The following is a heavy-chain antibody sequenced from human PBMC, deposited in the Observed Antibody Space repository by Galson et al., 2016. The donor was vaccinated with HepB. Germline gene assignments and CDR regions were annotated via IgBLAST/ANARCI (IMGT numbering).Heavy chain of an antibody. Sequence: SLRLSCAASGFTFSNAWMSWVRQAPGKGLEWVGRIKSNPDGGTTDYAAPVKGRFTISREDSKNTLNLQMNSLKTEDTAVYYCSTDSIHCTSSNCFFGGFDHWGQGALVTVSS. D-gene: IGHD2-2*01. CDR1: GFTFSNAW. CDR2: IKSNPDGGTT. V-gene: IGHV3-15*01. J-gene: IGHJ4*02. CDR3: STDSIHCTSSNCFFGGFDH.